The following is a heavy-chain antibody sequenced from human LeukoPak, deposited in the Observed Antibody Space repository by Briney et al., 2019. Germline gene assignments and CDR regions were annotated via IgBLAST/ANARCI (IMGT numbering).Heavy chain of an antibody. Sequence: GGSLRLSCAASGFTFSSYAMSWVRQAPGKGLEWVSAISGSGGSTYYADPVKGRFTISRDNSKNTLYLQMNSLRAEDTAVYYCAKEWYSSSWLSRGGYFDYWGQGTLVTVSS. D-gene: IGHD6-13*01. CDR2: ISGSGGST. CDR1: GFTFSSYA. V-gene: IGHV3-23*01. CDR3: AKEWYSSSWLSRGGYFDY. J-gene: IGHJ4*02.